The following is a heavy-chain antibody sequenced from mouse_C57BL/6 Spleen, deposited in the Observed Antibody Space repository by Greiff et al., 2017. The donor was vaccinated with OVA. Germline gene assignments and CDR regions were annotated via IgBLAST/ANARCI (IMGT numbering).Heavy chain of an antibody. CDR3: ARSGGDWDDFDY. V-gene: IGHV14-2*01. Sequence: EVQLQQSGAELVKPGASVKLSCTASGFNIKDYYMHWVKQRTEQGLEWIGRIDPEDGETKYAPKFPGKATITADTSSTTAYLQLSSLTSEDTAVYYCARSGGDWDDFDYWGQGTTLTVSS. J-gene: IGHJ2*01. D-gene: IGHD4-1*01. CDR2: IDPEDGET. CDR1: GFNIKDYY.